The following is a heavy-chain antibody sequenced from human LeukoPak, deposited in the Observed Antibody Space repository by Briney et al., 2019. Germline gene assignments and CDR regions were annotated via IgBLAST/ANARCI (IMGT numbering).Heavy chain of an antibody. Sequence: PSETLSLTCTVSSGSISSYYWSWIQQPPGKGLEWIGYIYYSGSTNHNPSLKSRVTISVDTSKNQFSLKLSSVTAADTAVYYCARDHTYYDILTGYSFGAFDIWGQGTMVTVSS. CDR3: ARDHTYYDILTGYSFGAFDI. CDR2: IYYSGST. D-gene: IGHD3-9*01. CDR1: SGSISSYY. V-gene: IGHV4-59*01. J-gene: IGHJ3*02.